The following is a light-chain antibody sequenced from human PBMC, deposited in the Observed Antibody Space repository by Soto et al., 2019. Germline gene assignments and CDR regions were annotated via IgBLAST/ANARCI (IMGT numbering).Light chain of an antibody. CDR2: DAS. V-gene: IGKV1-5*01. J-gene: IGKJ5*01. CDR3: QQYNTYST. Sequence: DIQMTQPPSTLSASVGDRVTITCRASQGISRWLAWYQQKPGKAPKALIYDASTLRSGVPSRFSGGGSGTEFTLTISSLQPDDFATYYCQQYNTYSTFGQGTRLEIK. CDR1: QGISRW.